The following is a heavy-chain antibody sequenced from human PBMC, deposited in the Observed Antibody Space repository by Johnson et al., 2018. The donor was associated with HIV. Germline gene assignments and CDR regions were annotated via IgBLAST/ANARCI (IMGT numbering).Heavy chain of an antibody. CDR2: IKQDGSEK. Sequence: VQLVESGGGLVQPGGSLRLSCAASASIFRSYWMSWVRQAPGKGLEWVANIKQDGSEKYYVDSVKGRFTISRDNAKNSLYLQMNSLRAEDTALYCCARGSGSYYSNAFDIWGQGTMVTVSS. CDR3: ARGSGSYYSNAFDI. V-gene: IGHV3-7*03. J-gene: IGHJ3*02. CDR1: ASIFRSYW. D-gene: IGHD1-26*01.